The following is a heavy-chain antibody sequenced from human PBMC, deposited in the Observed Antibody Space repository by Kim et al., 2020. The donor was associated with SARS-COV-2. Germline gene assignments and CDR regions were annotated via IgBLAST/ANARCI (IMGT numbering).Heavy chain of an antibody. CDR1: GGSISSYY. CDR2: IYYSGST. D-gene: IGHD3-9*01. V-gene: IGHV4-59*01. Sequence: SETLSLTCTVSGGSISSYYWSWIRQPPGKGLEWIGYIYYSGSTNYNPSLKSRVTISVDTSKNQFSLKLSSVTAADTAVYYCARVDILTGYYSHDAFDIWGQGTMVTVSS. CDR3: ARVDILTGYYSHDAFDI. J-gene: IGHJ3*02.